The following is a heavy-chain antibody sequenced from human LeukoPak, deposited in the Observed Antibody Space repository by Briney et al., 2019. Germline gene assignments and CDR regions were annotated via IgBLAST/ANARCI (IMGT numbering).Heavy chain of an antibody. CDR1: GGSISSYY. J-gene: IGHJ1*01. D-gene: IGHD1-26*01. Sequence: SETLSLTCTVSGGSISSYYWSWIRQPPGKGLEWIGYIYTSGSTNYNPSFKSRVTISVDTSKNQFSLKLSSVTAADTAVYYCARHAGAISGTEYFQHWGQGTLVTVSS. CDR3: ARHAGAISGTEYFQH. CDR2: IYTSGST. V-gene: IGHV4-4*09.